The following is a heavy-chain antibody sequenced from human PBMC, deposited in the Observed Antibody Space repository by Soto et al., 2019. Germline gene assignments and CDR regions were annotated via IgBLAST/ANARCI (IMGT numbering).Heavy chain of an antibody. CDR1: GFAFSASD. CDR3: TRQASYWHGGGGWFDP. CDR2: IGTLHDT. J-gene: IGHJ5*02. D-gene: IGHD2-8*02. Sequence: EVQLVESGGGLVQPGGSLRLSCAASGFAFSASDMHWVRQPTGKGLEWVSAIGTLHDTYYPDSVKGRFTISRDNAKNSLYLQMNSLRAGDTGVYYCTRQASYWHGGGGWFDPWGQGTLVTVSS. V-gene: IGHV3-13*01.